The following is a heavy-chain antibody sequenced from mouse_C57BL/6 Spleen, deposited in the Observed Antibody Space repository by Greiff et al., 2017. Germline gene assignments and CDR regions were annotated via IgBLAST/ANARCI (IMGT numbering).Heavy chain of an antibody. Sequence: EVKVVESGPELVKPGASVKISCKASGYSFTDYNMHWVKQSNGKSLEWIGVINPNYGTTSYNQKFKGKATLTVDQSSSTAYMQLNSLTSEDSAVYYCVYGSSDWYFDVWGTGTTVTVSA. CDR1: GYSFTDYN. V-gene: IGHV1-39*01. D-gene: IGHD1-1*01. CDR3: VYGSSDWYFDV. J-gene: IGHJ1*03. CDR2: INPNYGTT.